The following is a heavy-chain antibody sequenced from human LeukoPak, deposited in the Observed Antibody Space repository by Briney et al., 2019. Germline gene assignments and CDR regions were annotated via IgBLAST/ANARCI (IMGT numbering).Heavy chain of an antibody. D-gene: IGHD5-18*01. Sequence: SETLSLTCTVSGGSISSYYWSWIRQPPGKGLEWIGRFSASGNSNYNPSLKSRVTISVDTSKNQFSLKLSSVTAADTAVYYCARGGGYSYGYYFDYWGQGTLVTVSS. V-gene: IGHV4-4*07. CDR3: ARGGGYSYGYYFDY. J-gene: IGHJ4*02. CDR1: GGSISSYY. CDR2: FSASGNS.